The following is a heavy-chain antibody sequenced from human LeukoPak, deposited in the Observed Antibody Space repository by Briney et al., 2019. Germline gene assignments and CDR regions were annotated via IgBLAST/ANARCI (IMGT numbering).Heavy chain of an antibody. Sequence: ASVKVSCKASGYTLTDYHVHWVRQAPGQGLEWMGWISPNNGGTYYVQKFQGWVTMTRDTSIGTVYMELNRLTSDDTAVYYCARDNYGSGNDYWGQGTLVTVSS. CDR2: ISPNNGGT. CDR3: ARDNYGSGNDY. J-gene: IGHJ4*02. V-gene: IGHV1-2*04. D-gene: IGHD3-10*01. CDR1: GYTLTDYH.